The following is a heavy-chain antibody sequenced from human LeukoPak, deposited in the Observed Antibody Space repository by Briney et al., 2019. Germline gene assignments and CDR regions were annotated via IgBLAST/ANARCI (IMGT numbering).Heavy chain of an antibody. Sequence: GGSLRLSCAASGFTFSTYNMNWVRQAPGKGLEWVSYISTSGTSINYADSVKGRFTISRDDAKNSLYLQLNSLRAEDTAVYYCAREARAVAGIYYFDYWGQGTLVTVSS. CDR3: AREARAVAGIYYFDY. J-gene: IGHJ4*02. D-gene: IGHD6-19*01. CDR2: ISTSGTSI. CDR1: GFTFSTYN. V-gene: IGHV3-48*04.